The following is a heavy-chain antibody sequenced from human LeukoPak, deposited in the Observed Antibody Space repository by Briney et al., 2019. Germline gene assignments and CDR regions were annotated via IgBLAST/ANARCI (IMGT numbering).Heavy chain of an antibody. D-gene: IGHD2-21*01. Sequence: GGSLRLSCAASGFTFSSYEMNWVRQAPGKGLEWVSYISSSGSTIYYADSVKGRFTISRDNAKNSLYLQMNSLRAEDTAVYYRARDRLIGDYYYYMDVWGKGTTVTASS. CDR1: GFTFSSYE. V-gene: IGHV3-48*03. CDR2: ISSSGSTI. J-gene: IGHJ6*03. CDR3: ARDRLIGDYYYYMDV.